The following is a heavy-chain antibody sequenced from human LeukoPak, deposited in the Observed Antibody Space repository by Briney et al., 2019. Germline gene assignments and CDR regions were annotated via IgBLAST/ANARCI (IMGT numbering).Heavy chain of an antibody. Sequence: PGGSLRLSCAASGFAFSNYGMNWVRQAPGKGLEWFSAISGSGGSTYYADSVKGRFTISRDNSKNTLYLQMNSLRAEDTAVYYCAKLGLTTVTPGDYWGQGTLVTVSS. D-gene: IGHD4-17*01. CDR2: ISGSGGST. J-gene: IGHJ4*02. CDR3: AKLGLTTVTPGDY. V-gene: IGHV3-23*01. CDR1: GFAFSNYG.